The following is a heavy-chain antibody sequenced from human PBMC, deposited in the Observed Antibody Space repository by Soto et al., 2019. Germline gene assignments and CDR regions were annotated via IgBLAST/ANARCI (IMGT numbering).Heavy chain of an antibody. CDR3: AREGGGYYFDY. D-gene: IGHD3-16*01. CDR1: GFTFSSYA. J-gene: IGHJ4*02. Sequence: GGSLRLSCAASGFTFSSYAIHWGRQAPGKGLEYVSAISSNGGSTYYANSVKGRFTISRDNSKNRLYLQMGSLRAEDMAVYYCAREGGGYYFDYWGQGTLVTVSS. V-gene: IGHV3-64*01. CDR2: ISSNGGST.